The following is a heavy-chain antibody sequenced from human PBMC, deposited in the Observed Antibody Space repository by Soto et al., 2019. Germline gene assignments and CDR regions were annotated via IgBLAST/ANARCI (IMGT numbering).Heavy chain of an antibody. CDR2: IYYSGST. CDR1: GGSISSYY. V-gene: IGHV4-59*01. Sequence: SETLSLTCTVSGGSISSYYWSWIRQPPGKGLEWIGYIYYSGSTNYNPSLKSRVTISVDTSKNHFSLKLSSVTAADTAVYYCASAGDGYSSSWYGDWFDPWGQGTLVTVSS. CDR3: ASAGDGYSSSWYGDWFDP. J-gene: IGHJ5*02. D-gene: IGHD6-13*01.